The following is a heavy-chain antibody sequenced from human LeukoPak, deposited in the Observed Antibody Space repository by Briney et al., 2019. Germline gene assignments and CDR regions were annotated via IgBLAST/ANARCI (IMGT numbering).Heavy chain of an antibody. V-gene: IGHV3-23*01. Sequence: GGSLRLSCVGSGFMFNAYAMSWVRQAPGKGLEWVSAISDSGGSTHYADSVKGRFTFSRDNFKKTLYLQMNSLRAEDTAVYYCAKGKINRDGAFDLWGQGTMVIVSS. J-gene: IGHJ3*01. D-gene: IGHD2-21*01. CDR2: ISDSGGST. CDR3: AKGKINRDGAFDL. CDR1: GFMFNAYA.